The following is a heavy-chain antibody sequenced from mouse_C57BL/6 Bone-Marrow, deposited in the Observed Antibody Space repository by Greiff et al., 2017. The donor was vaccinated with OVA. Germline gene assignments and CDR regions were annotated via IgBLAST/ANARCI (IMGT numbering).Heavy chain of an antibody. D-gene: IGHD1-1*01. CDR3: ARHEGPSHYGSSYWYFDV. V-gene: IGHV1-62-2*01. CDR2: FYPGSGSI. Sequence: VQLQQSGAELVKPGASVKLSCKASGYTFTEYTIHWVKQRPGQGLEWIGWFYPGSGSIKYNEKFKDKATLTADKSSSTVYMELSRLTSEDAAVYFCARHEGPSHYGSSYWYFDVWGTGTTVTVSS. J-gene: IGHJ1*03. CDR1: GYTFTEYT.